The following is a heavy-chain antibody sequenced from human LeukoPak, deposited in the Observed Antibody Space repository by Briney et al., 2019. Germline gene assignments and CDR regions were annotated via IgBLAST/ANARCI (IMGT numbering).Heavy chain of an antibody. CDR2: IKQDGSEK. CDR3: ASSYYYGSGSYYNRNYYYGMDV. D-gene: IGHD3-10*01. J-gene: IGHJ6*04. CDR1: GFTFSSYW. V-gene: IGHV3-7*03. Sequence: GGSLRLSCAASGFTFSSYWMSWVRQAPGKGLEWVANIKQDGSEKYYVDSVKGRFTSSRDNAKNSLYLQMNSLRAEDTAVYYYASSYYYGSGSYYNRNYYYGMDVWGKGTTVTVSS.